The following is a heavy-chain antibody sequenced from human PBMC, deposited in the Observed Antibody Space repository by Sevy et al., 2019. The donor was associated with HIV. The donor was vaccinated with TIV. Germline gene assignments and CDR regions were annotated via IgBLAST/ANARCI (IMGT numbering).Heavy chain of an antibody. Sequence: GGSLRRSCAASGFTFSSYSMNWVRQAPGKGLEWVSYISSSSSTIYHADSVKGRFTISRDNAKNSLYLQMNSLKAENTAVYYCASLDIVVVPAAEGSYYYYGMDVWGQGTTVTVSS. CDR3: ASLDIVVVPAAEGSYYYYGMDV. CDR2: ISSSSSTI. J-gene: IGHJ6*02. D-gene: IGHD2-2*03. V-gene: IGHV3-48*01. CDR1: GFTFSSYS.